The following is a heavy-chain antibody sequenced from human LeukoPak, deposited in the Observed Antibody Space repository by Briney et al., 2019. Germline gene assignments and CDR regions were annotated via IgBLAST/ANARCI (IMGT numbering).Heavy chain of an antibody. V-gene: IGHV1-8*03. D-gene: IGHD2-21*01. Sequence: ASVKVSCKASGYTFTSYDINWVRQATGQGLEWMGWMNPNSGNTGYAQKFQGRVTITRNTSISTAYMELSSLRSEDTAVYYCARGRRVVVIAILYYRDVWGKGTTVTVSS. CDR3: ARGRRVVVIAILYYRDV. J-gene: IGHJ6*03. CDR1: GYTFTSYD. CDR2: MNPNSGNT.